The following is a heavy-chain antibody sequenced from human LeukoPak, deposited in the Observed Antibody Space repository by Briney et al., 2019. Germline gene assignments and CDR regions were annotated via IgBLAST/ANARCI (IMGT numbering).Heavy chain of an antibody. CDR2: IIPIFGTS. V-gene: IGHV1-69*06. J-gene: IGHJ6*03. D-gene: IGHD5-12*01. CDR1: GATFSSYA. CDR3: AGSGYDYYYYYYMDV. Sequence: ASVKVSCKASGATFSSYAISWVRQAPGQGLEWMGGIIPIFGTSNYAQKFQGRVTITADKSTSTAYMELSSLRSEDTAVYYCAGSGYDYYYYYYMDVWGKGTTVTVS.